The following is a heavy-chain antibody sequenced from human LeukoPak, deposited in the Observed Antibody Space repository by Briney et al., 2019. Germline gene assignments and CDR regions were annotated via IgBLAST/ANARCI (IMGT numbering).Heavy chain of an antibody. V-gene: IGHV3-30*04. J-gene: IGHJ6*02. CDR3: ARESLYDSGGYGMDV. Sequence: GGSLRLSCAASGFTFSSYAMHWVRQAPGKGLEWVAVISYDGSNKYYADSVKGRFTISRDNSKNTLYLQMNSLRAEDTAVYYCARESLYDSGGYGMDVWGQGTTVTVSS. CDR1: GFTFSSYA. D-gene: IGHD3-3*01. CDR2: ISYDGSNK.